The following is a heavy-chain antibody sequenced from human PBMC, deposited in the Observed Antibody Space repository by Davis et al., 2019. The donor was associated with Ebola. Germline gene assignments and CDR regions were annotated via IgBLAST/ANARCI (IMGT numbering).Heavy chain of an antibody. Sequence: GESLMISCAASGFTFSSYGMHWLRQAPVKGLEWVAVISYDGSNKYYADSVKGRFTISRDNSKNTLYLQMNSLRAENTAVYYCAKDGAERYYDFWGGYPHYWGQGTLVTVSS. CDR1: GFTFSSYG. CDR3: AKDGAERYYDFWGGYPHY. J-gene: IGHJ4*02. CDR2: ISYDGSNK. D-gene: IGHD3-3*01. V-gene: IGHV3-30*18.